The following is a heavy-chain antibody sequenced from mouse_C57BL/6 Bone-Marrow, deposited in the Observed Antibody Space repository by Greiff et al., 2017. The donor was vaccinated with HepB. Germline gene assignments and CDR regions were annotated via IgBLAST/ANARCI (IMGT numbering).Heavy chain of an antibody. CDR1: GYTFTSYW. V-gene: IGHV1-61*01. CDR2: IYPSDSET. D-gene: IGHD1-1*01. Sequence: VKLQQPGAELVRPGSSVKLSCKASGYTFTSYWMDWVKQRPGQGLEWIGNIYPSDSETHYNQKFKVKATLTVDKSSSTAYMQLSSLTSEDSAVYYCARPPTTVVADWYFDVWGTGTTVTVSS. J-gene: IGHJ1*03. CDR3: ARPPTTVVADWYFDV.